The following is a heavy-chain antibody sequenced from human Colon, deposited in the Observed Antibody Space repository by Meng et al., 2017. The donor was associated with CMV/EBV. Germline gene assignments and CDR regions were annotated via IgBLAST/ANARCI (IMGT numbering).Heavy chain of an antibody. J-gene: IGHJ6*02. CDR1: GFTFSDYN. CDR3: ASSPRISIFGVGRGGMDV. CDR2: ISSGSTI. Sequence: GEDLKISCGASGFTFSDYNMDWVRQAPGKGLEWVSYISSGSTIYYADSVKGRFTISRDNAKKSLYLQMNSLRAEDTAVYYCASSPRISIFGVGRGGMDVWGRGTTVTVSS. D-gene: IGHD3-3*01. V-gene: IGHV3-69-1*01.